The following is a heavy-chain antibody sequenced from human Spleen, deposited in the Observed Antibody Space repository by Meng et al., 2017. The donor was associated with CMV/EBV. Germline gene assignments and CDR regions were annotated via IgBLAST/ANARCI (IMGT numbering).Heavy chain of an antibody. CDR1: GYTFTGYY. CDR3: ARDRMVRGSSYYYYGMDV. Sequence: ASVKVSCKASGYTFTGYYIHWVRQAPGQGLEWMGWINPKSGVTDYAQNFQGRVSMTKDMSISTAYMELSRLTSDDTAIYYCARDRMVRGSSYYYYGMDVWGQGTTVTVSS. D-gene: IGHD3-10*01. V-gene: IGHV1-2*02. CDR2: INPKSGVT. J-gene: IGHJ6*02.